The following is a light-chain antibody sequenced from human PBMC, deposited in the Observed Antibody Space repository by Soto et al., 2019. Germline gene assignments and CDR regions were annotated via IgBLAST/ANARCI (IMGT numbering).Light chain of an antibody. CDR3: QQRSNWPPYT. V-gene: IGKV3-11*01. J-gene: IGKJ2*01. CDR2: DAS. Sequence: EIVLTQSPATLSLSPGERATLSCRASQSVSSYLAWYQQKPGQAPRLLIYDASNRATGIPARFSGGGSGTDFTLTISRRVPEDFAVDYCQQRSNWPPYTFGQGTKLEIK. CDR1: QSVSSY.